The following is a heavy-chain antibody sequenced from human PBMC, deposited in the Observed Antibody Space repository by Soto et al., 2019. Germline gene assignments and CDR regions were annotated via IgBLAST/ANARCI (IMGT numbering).Heavy chain of an antibody. CDR2: ITNAGAKK. D-gene: IGHD3-22*01. Sequence: GGSRRLSCAASGFPFSSYGMHWVRQAPGKGLEWVAVITNAGAKKYYAASVKGRFTISRDNAKNTLYLQLNSLRAEDTAVYYCARGWGYYDTSGYYGAYYFYALDVWGQGTTVTVSS. CDR3: ARGWGYYDTSGYYGAYYFYALDV. CDR1: GFPFSSYG. V-gene: IGHV3-30*03. J-gene: IGHJ6*02.